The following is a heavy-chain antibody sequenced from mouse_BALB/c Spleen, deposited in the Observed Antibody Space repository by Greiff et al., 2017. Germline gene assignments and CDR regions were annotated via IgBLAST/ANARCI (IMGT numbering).Heavy chain of an antibody. CDR2: ISYSGST. CDR3: ARESYDGYHYAMDY. J-gene: IGHJ4*01. CDR1: GYSITSDYA. D-gene: IGHD2-3*01. V-gene: IGHV3-2*02. Sequence: EVKLQESGPGLVKPSQSLSLTCTVTGYSITSDYAWNWIRQFPGNKLEWMGYISYSGSTSYNPSLKSRISITRDTSKNQFFLQLNSVTTEDTATYYCARESYDGYHYAMDYWGQGTSVTVSS.